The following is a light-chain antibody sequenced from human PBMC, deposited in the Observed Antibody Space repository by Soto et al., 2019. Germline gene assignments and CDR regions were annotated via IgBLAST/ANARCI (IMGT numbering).Light chain of an antibody. CDR1: QSIGSS. J-gene: IGKJ2*03. CDR2: DSS. V-gene: IGKV3D-11*02. CDR3: PQRSNVHAFS. Sequence: EIVLTQSPGTLSLSPGDRATLSCRASQSIGSSLAWYPQRPGQSPRLLIYDSSNRPSGIPARVRGSASGTPITLAICRPENKHFSVYYCPQRSNVHAFSFGHRTKLQTK.